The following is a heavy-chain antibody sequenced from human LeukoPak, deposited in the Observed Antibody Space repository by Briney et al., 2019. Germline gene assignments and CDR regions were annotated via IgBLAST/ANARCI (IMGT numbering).Heavy chain of an antibody. J-gene: IGHJ4*02. D-gene: IGHD6-25*01. CDR2: LRYDGVNK. V-gene: IGHV3-30*02. CDR1: GFTFSTYG. CDR3: AKDYSIAAHLVDF. Sequence: GGSLRLSCAASGFTFSTYGMHWVRQAPGKGLEWVACLRYDGVNKYYADSVKGRSTISRDTSKNTLYLQMNSLRTEDTAVYYCAKDYSIAAHLVDFWGQGTLVTVSS.